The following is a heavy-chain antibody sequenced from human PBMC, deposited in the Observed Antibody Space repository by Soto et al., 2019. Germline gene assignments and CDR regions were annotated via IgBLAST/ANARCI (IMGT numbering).Heavy chain of an antibody. J-gene: IGHJ4*02. V-gene: IGHV3-23*01. CDR2: ISVTPGIT. D-gene: IGHD5-12*01. Sequence: GGSLRHSCAASGFTMSTYSVTWVRQAPGKGLEWVSGISVTPGITFYADSVKGRFTISRDSSNNAIYLQMNSLRAEDTAMYFCSKWSGYGDLWGQGTLVTVSS. CDR3: SKWSGYGDL. CDR1: GFTMSTYS.